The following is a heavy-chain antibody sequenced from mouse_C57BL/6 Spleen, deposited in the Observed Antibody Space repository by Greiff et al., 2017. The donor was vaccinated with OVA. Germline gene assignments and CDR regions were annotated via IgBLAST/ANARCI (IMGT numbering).Heavy chain of an antibody. V-gene: IGHV5-17*01. D-gene: IGHD1-1*01. Sequence: EVQRVESGGGLVKPGGSLKLSCAASGFTFSDYGMHWVRQAPEKGLEWVAYISSGSSTIYYADTVKGRFTISRDNAKNTRFLQMTSLRSEDTAMYYCARDYGSSYGWYFDVWGTGTTVTVSS. CDR1: GFTFSDYG. CDR2: ISSGSSTI. CDR3: ARDYGSSYGWYFDV. J-gene: IGHJ1*03.